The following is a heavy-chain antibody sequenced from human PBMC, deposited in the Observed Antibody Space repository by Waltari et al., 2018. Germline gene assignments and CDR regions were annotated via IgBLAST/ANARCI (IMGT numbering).Heavy chain of an antibody. CDR1: GGSFSGYY. Sequence: QVQLQQWGAGLLKPSETLSLTCAVDGGSFSGYYWSWYRQPPGKGLDCIGEINHSGSTNYNPPLKSRVTISVDTSKNQFSLKLSSVTAADTAVYYCRILPATVTRDAFDIWGQGTMVTVSS. J-gene: IGHJ3*02. D-gene: IGHD4-4*01. CDR2: INHSGST. CDR3: RILPATVTRDAFDI. V-gene: IGHV4-34*01.